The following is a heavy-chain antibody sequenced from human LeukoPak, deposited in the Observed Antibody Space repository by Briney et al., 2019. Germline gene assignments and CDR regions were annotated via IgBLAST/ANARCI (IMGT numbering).Heavy chain of an antibody. D-gene: IGHD6-25*01. J-gene: IGHJ4*02. V-gene: IGHV3-74*01. CDR1: GLTFSSNW. CDR3: STQRGGSPGDY. CDR2: INSDGSST. Sequence: GGSLRLSCATSGLTFSSNWMHWVRQAPGKGLVWVSRINSDGSSTIYADSVKGRFTISRDNAKNTLYLQMNSLRAENTAVYYCSTQRGGSPGDYWGQGALVTVSS.